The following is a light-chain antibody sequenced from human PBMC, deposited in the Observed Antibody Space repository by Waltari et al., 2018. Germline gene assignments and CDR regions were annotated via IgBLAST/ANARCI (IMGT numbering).Light chain of an antibody. CDR3: GTWDSSLSGAV. J-gene: IGLJ7*01. Sequence: QSVLTQPPSVSAAPGQRVTISCSGGSSNIGNHYVSWYRQFPGTAPKLLIYENTEPPPGTPGRFPGSKYGTSATLDITGLQAGDEADDYCGTWDSSLSGAVFGGGTHLTV. CDR2: ENT. CDR1: SSNIGNHY. V-gene: IGLV1-51*02.